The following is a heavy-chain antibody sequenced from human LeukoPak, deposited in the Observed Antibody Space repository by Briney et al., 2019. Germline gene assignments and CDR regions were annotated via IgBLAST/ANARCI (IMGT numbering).Heavy chain of an antibody. CDR2: IDSSGGYM. CDR1: GFTFNTYA. V-gene: IGHV3-21*01. CDR3: AELGITMIGGV. J-gene: IGHJ6*04. D-gene: IGHD3-10*02. Sequence: GGSLRLSCAASGFTFNTYAMSWVRQAPGKGLEWVSSIDSSGGYMFYADSVKGRFTISRDNAKNSLYLQMNSLRAEDTAVYYCAELGITMIGGVWGKGTTVTISP.